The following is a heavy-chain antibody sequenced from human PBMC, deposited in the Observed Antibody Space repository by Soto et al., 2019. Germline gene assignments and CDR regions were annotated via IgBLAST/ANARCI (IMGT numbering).Heavy chain of an antibody. CDR1: GYTFTSYD. D-gene: IGHD3-3*01. Sequence: ASVKVSCKASGYTFTSYDINWVRQATGQGLEWMGWMNPNSGNTGYAQKFQGRVTMTRNTSISTAYMELSSLRSEDTAVYYCATRRYDFWSGNYYYMDVWGKGTTVTVSS. J-gene: IGHJ6*03. CDR3: ATRRYDFWSGNYYYMDV. CDR2: MNPNSGNT. V-gene: IGHV1-8*01.